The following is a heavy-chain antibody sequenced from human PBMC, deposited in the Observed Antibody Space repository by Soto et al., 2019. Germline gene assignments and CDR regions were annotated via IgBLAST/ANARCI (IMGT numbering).Heavy chain of an antibody. CDR3: ARDRYISPLKSGRNWFDP. J-gene: IGHJ5*02. CDR1: GGTFSSYA. V-gene: IGHV1-69*13. Sequence: SVKVSCKASGGTFSSYAISWVRQAPGQGLEWMGGIIPIFGTANYAQKFQGRVTITADASTSTAYMELSSLRSEDTAVYYCARDRYISPLKSGRNWFDPWGQGTLVTVSS. CDR2: IIPIFGTA. D-gene: IGHD6-13*01.